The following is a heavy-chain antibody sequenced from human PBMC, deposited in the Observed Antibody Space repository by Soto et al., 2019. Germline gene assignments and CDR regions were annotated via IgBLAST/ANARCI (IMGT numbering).Heavy chain of an antibody. CDR1: GGSFSGYY. J-gene: IGHJ6*02. Sequence: QVQLQQWGAGLLKPSETLSLTCAVYGGSFSGYYWSWIRQPPGKGLEWIGEINHSGSTNYNPSLKSRITISVDPSKNQCCLKLGSAAAADTDVYYCARVNPSSWTSRKDMDVWGQGTTVNVSS. CDR2: INHSGST. CDR3: ARVNPSSWTSRKDMDV. D-gene: IGHD6-13*01. V-gene: IGHV4-34*01.